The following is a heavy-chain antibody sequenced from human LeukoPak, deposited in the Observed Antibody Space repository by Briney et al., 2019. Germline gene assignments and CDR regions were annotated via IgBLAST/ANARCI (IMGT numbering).Heavy chain of an antibody. V-gene: IGHV3-30*04. CDR1: GFTFSSYA. CDR2: ISSVGNAN. Sequence: GRSLRLSCAASGFTFSSYAMSWVRQAPGKGLEWVADISSVGNANYYADSVKGRFTISRDNSKNSLYLQMNSLRAEDTAVYYCPRYQDIIATIYDVDNCGHGALVTVSS. J-gene: IGHJ4*01. CDR3: PRYQDIIATIYDVDN. D-gene: IGHD5-12*01.